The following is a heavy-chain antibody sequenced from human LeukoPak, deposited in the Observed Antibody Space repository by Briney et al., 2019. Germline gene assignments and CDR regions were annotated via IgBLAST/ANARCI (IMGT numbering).Heavy chain of an antibody. CDR1: GFTFSSNW. CDR2: ISGSGGST. V-gene: IGHV3-23*01. J-gene: IGHJ4*02. D-gene: IGHD3-9*01. CDR3: AKDLGNLDYDILTVKGFDDY. Sequence: GGSLRLSCAASGFTFSSNWMSWVRQAPGKGLEWVSAISGSGGSTYYADSVKGRFTISRDNSKNTLYLQMNSLRAEDTAVYYCAKDLGNLDYDILTVKGFDDYWGQGTLVTVSS.